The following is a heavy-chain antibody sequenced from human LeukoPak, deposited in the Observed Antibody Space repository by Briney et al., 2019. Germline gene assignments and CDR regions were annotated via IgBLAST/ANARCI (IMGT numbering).Heavy chain of an antibody. CDR3: AKERTSAGYFDY. CDR2: ISGNGGTT. V-gene: IGHV3-23*01. Sequence: SGGSLRLSCAASGFTFSTYAMSWVRQAPGXGLEWVSAISGNGGTTYYADSVKGRFTISRDNSKNTLYLQVNSLRAEDTAVYYCAKERTSAGYFDYWGQGILVTVSS. CDR1: GFTFSTYA. J-gene: IGHJ4*02. D-gene: IGHD1-14*01.